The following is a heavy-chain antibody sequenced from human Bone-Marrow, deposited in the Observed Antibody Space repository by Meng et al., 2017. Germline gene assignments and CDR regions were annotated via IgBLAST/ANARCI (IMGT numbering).Heavy chain of an antibody. V-gene: IGHV1-8*01. CDR3: ARGPSGSYPLEYFQH. Sequence: QVQRVAACAEVNKPGSLVKVSLKDSGYTFPSYDINWVRQATGQGLEWMGWMNPNSGNTGYAQKFQGRVTMTRNTSISTAYMELSSLRSEDTAVYYCARGPSGSYPLEYFQHWGQGTLVTVSS. CDR2: MNPNSGNT. J-gene: IGHJ1*01. D-gene: IGHD1-26*01. CDR1: GYTFPSYD.